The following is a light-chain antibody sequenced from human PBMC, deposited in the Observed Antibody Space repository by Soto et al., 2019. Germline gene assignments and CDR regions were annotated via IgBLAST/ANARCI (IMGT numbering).Light chain of an antibody. J-gene: IGKJ1*01. CDR2: KTS. V-gene: IGKV1-5*03. CDR1: QSITMW. Sequence: DIHMTQSPSTLSASVGDRVTITCRASQSITMWLAWYQQKPWKAPNCWIYKTSSLESGVPPRFGGSGSGTGFTLTLSSLHADDFETYYCQNGTDYSWTFGQGTTVEVK. CDR3: QNGTDYSWT.